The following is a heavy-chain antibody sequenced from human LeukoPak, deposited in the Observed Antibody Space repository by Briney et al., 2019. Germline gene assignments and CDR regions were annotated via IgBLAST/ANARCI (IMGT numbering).Heavy chain of an antibody. CDR3: AKMVTATMRNWFDP. Sequence: PGGSLRLSCAASGFTFTDYRMSWVRQAPGKGLEWVSSISSSSSYMYYADSVKGRFTISRDNAKNSLYLQMNSLRAEDTAVYYCAKMVTATMRNWFDPWGHGTQVTVSS. CDR1: GFTFTDYR. D-gene: IGHD2-21*02. V-gene: IGHV3-21*01. CDR2: ISSSSSYM. J-gene: IGHJ5*02.